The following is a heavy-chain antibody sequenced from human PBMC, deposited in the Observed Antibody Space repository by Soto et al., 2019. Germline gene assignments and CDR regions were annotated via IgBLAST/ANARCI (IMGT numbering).Heavy chain of an antibody. CDR1: GFTFSNAW. D-gene: IGHD3-3*01. V-gene: IGHV3-15*01. J-gene: IGHJ4*02. Sequence: EVQLVESGGGLVKPGGSLRLSCAASGFTFSNAWMSWVRQSPGKGLEWVGRIKSKTDGGTTDYAAPVKGRFTISRDDSNNTLYLQMNSLKTEDTAVYYCTANLGRYDPSRDYWGQGTLVTVSS. CDR3: TANLGRYDPSRDY. CDR2: IKSKTDGGTT.